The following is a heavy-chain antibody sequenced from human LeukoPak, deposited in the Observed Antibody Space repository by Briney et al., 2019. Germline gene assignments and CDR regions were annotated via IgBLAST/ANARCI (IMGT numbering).Heavy chain of an antibody. D-gene: IGHD3-10*01. J-gene: IGHJ6*04. CDR2: TYYRSKWYN. CDR3: ARDRWYYYGSGSSDYYYYGMDV. CDR1: GDSVSSNSAA. Sequence: SQTLSLTCAISGDSVSSNSAAWNWIRQSPSRGLEWLGRTYYRSKWYNDNAVSVKSRITINPDTSKNQFSLQLNSVTPEDTAVYYCARDRWYYYGSGSSDYYYYGMDVWGKGTTVTVSS. V-gene: IGHV6-1*01.